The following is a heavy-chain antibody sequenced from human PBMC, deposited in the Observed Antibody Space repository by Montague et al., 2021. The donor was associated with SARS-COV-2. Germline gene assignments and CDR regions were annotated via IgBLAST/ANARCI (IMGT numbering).Heavy chain of an antibody. Sequence: SETLSLTCAVYGGSFSGYYWSWIRQPPGKGLEWIGEINHSGSTNYNPPLKSRVTISVDTSKNQFSLKLSSVTAADTAVYYCARAGVAAGTTGETYYYYYGMDVWGQGTPVTVSS. CDR3: ARAGVAAGTTGETYYYYYGMDV. CDR1: GGSFSGYY. V-gene: IGHV4-34*01. D-gene: IGHD6-13*01. J-gene: IGHJ6*02. CDR2: INHSGST.